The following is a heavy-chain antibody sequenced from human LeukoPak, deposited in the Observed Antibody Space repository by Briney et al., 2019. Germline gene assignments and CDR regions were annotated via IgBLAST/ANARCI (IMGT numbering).Heavy chain of an antibody. CDR2: ISSGGQTI. D-gene: IGHD5-12*01. V-gene: IGHV3-48*03. CDR1: GFTFSSYE. J-gene: IGHJ4*02. CDR3: ARDPGYVGVQFDH. Sequence: GGSLRLSCAASGFTFSSYEMNWVRQAPGKGLEWVSDISSGGQTIFYADSVRGRFTISRDDTKNSMYLQMNSLSAEDTAIYYCARDPGYVGVQFDHWGQGTLVTVSS.